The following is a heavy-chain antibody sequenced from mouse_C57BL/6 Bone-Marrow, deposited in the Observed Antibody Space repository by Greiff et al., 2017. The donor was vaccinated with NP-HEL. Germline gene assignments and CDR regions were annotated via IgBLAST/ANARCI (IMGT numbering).Heavy chain of an antibody. CDR2: ISNLAYSI. V-gene: IGHV5-15*01. CDR1: GFTFSDYG. D-gene: IGHD2-3*01. CDR3: ARQGVYDGYYGGLYYFDY. Sequence: EVKLQESGGGLVQPGGSLKLSCAASGFTFSDYGMAWVRQAPRKGPEWVAFISNLAYSIYYADTVTGRFTISRENAKNTLYLEMSSLRSEDTAMYYCARQGVYDGYYGGLYYFDYWGQGTTLTVSS. J-gene: IGHJ2*01.